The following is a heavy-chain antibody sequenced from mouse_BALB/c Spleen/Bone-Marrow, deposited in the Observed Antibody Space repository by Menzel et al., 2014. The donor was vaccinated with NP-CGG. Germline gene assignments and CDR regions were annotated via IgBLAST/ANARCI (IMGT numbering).Heavy chain of an antibody. D-gene: IGHD1-1*01. CDR3: ARDRNYDIHWYFDV. J-gene: IGHJ1*01. Sequence: VQGVESGGGLVQPGGSLRLSCATSGFTFTDYYMSWVRQPPGKALEWLGFIRNKANGYTTEYSAPVKGRFTTPRDNSQSILYLQMNILRTEDSATYYCARDRNYDIHWYFDVWGAGTTVTVSS. CDR1: GFTFTDYY. CDR2: IRNKANGYTT. V-gene: IGHV7-3*02.